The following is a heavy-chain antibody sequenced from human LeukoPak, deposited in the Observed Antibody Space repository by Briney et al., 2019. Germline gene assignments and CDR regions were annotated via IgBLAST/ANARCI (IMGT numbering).Heavy chain of an antibody. V-gene: IGHV5-51*01. CDR1: GYRFTSYW. CDR2: IYPGDSDS. CDR3: ATLTGGSGSYHYYYMDV. D-gene: IGHD3-10*01. J-gene: IGHJ6*03. Sequence: GEPLKISCKGSGYRFTSYWIGWVRQMPGKRLEWMGIIYPGDSDSRYNPSFQGQVTITAEKSISTAYLQWSSLKASDTAMYYCATLTGGSGSYHYYYMDVWDKGTTVTVSS.